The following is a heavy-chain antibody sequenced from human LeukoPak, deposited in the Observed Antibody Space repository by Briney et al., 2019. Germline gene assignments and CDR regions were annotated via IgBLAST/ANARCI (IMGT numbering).Heavy chain of an antibody. CDR2: ISSSSSTI. V-gene: IGHV3-48*01. CDR3: ARGGYYGSGSYYIPINYFDY. Sequence: GGSLRLSCAASGFTFSSYSMNWVRQAPGKGLEWFSYISSSSSTIYYADSVKGRFTISRDNAKNSLYLQMKSLRAEDTAVYYCARGGYYGSGSYYIPINYFDYWGQGTLVTVSS. D-gene: IGHD3-10*01. J-gene: IGHJ4*02. CDR1: GFTFSSYS.